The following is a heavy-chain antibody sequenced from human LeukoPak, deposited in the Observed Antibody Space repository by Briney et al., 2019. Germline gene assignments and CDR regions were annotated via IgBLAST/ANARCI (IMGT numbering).Heavy chain of an antibody. V-gene: IGHV3-23*01. CDR3: AKVVDIVATIDYFDY. CDR2: ISGSGGST. Sequence: GGSLRLSCAASGFTFSSYAMHWVRQAPGKGLEWVSAISGSGGSTYYADSVKGRFTISRDNSKNTLYLQMNSLRAEDTAVYYCAKVVDIVATIDYFDYWGQGTLVTVSS. CDR1: GFTFSSYA. J-gene: IGHJ4*02. D-gene: IGHD5-12*01.